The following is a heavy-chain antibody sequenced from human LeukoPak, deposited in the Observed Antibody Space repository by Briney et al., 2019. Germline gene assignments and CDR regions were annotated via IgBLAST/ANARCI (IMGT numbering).Heavy chain of an antibody. D-gene: IGHD2-2*01. CDR1: GGTFSSYA. CDR2: IIPIFGTA. CDR3: ARGPCSSTSSSRGGWFDP. Sequence: SVKVSCKASGGTFSSYAISWVRQAPGQGLEWMGRIIPIFGTANYAQKFQGRVTITTDESTSTAYMELSSLRSEDTAVYYCARGPCSSTSSSRGGWFDPWGQGTLVTVSS. V-gene: IGHV1-69*05. J-gene: IGHJ5*02.